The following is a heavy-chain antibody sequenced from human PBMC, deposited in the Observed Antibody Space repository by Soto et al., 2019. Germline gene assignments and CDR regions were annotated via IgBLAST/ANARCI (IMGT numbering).Heavy chain of an antibody. D-gene: IGHD3-3*01. J-gene: IGHJ6*02. CDR2: IYPGDSDT. V-gene: IGHV5-51*01. Sequence: GASLKISWKGSAYRFTPCWVGLVRQMPGKGLEWMGIIYPGDSDTRYSPSFQGQVTISADKSICTAYLQWGSLKGSGTGMYYWSRLRSAGYYGTVVWDQVTTVT. CDR3: SRLRSAGYYGTVV. CDR1: AYRFTPCW.